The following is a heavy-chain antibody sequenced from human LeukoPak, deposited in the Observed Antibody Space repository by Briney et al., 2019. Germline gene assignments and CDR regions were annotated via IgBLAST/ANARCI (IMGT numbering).Heavy chain of an antibody. J-gene: IGHJ3*02. CDR3: ARDPDYIDSFDI. CDR1: GGTFSSYA. V-gene: IGHV1-69*05. Sequence: SVKVSCKASGGTFSSYAISWVRQAPGQGLEWMGGIIPIFGTANYAQKFQGRVTITTDESTSTAYMELSSLRSEDTAVYYCARDPDYIDSFDIWGQGTMVTVSS. CDR2: IIPIFGTA. D-gene: IGHD4/OR15-4a*01.